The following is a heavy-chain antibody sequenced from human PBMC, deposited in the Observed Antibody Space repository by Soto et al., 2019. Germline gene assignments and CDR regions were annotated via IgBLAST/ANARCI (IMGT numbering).Heavy chain of an antibody. CDR3: ASRPPYYYGSGSYGFDP. D-gene: IGHD3-10*01. V-gene: IGHV4-30-2*01. CDR1: GGSIGSGGYS. CDR2: IYHSGST. Sequence: QLQLQESGSGLVKPSQTLSLTCAVSGGSIGSGGYSWSWIRQPPGKGLECIGYIYHSGSTYYNPSLKSRVTISVDRSKNQFSLKLSSVTAADTAVYYCASRPPYYYGSGSYGFDPWGQGTLVTVSS. J-gene: IGHJ5*02.